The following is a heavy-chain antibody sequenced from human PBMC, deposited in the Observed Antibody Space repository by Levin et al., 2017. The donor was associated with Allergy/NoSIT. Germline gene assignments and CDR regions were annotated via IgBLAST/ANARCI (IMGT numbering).Heavy chain of an antibody. CDR1: SESFSGFY. CDR2: INHSRST. CDR3: ARVTSYGSGSYSLHSWFDA. D-gene: IGHD3-10*01. J-gene: IGHJ5*02. Sequence: SQTLSLTCAVYSESFSGFYWSWIRQPPGKGLEWIGEINHSRSTKNNPSLKSRVTISIDTSKNQISLKLRSVTAADPAVYYCARVTSYGSGSYSLHSWFDAWGQGTLVTVSS. V-gene: IGHV4-34*01.